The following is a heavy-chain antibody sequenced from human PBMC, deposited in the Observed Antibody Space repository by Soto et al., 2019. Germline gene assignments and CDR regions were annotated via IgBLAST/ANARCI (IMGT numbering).Heavy chain of an antibody. CDR3: ASNHDTRSWYYYYGMDV. J-gene: IGHJ6*02. CDR2: ISYDGSNK. Sequence: QVQLVESGGGVVQPGRSLRLSCAASGFTFSSYAMHWVRQAPGKGLEWVAVISYDGSNKYYADSVKGRFTISRDNSKNKLYLQMNSLRAEDTAVYYCASNHDTRSWYYYYGMDVWGQGTTVTVSS. CDR1: GFTFSSYA. D-gene: IGHD3-22*01. V-gene: IGHV3-30-3*01.